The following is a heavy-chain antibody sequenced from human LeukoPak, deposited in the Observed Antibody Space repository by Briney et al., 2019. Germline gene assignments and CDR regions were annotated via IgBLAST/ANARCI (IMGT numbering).Heavy chain of an antibody. D-gene: IGHD6-13*01. J-gene: IGHJ4*02. CDR2: IKQDGSEK. CDR1: GFTFSSYW. V-gene: IGHV3-7*01. Sequence: GGSLRLSCAASGFTFSSYWMSWVRQAPGKGLEWVANIKQDGSEKYYVDSVKGRFTISRDNAKNSLYLQMNSLRAEDTAVYYCAKSRSWYYDYFDYWGQGTLVTVSS. CDR3: AKSRSWYYDYFDY.